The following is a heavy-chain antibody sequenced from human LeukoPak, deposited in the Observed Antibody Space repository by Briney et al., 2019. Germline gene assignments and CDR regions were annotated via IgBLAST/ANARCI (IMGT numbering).Heavy chain of an antibody. J-gene: IGHJ6*03. Sequence: SMKGRFTISRDNAKNSLYLQMNSLRAEDMAVYYCARLFFDWPISRYYYMFVWGKGTTVTITS. V-gene: IGHV3-21*01. CDR3: ARLFFDWPISRYYYMFV. D-gene: IGHD3/OR15-3a*01.